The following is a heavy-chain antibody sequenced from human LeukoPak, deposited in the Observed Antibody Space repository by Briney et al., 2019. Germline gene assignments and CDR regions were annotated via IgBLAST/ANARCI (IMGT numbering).Heavy chain of an antibody. CDR1: GGSISSYY. J-gene: IGHJ4*02. D-gene: IGHD2-15*01. V-gene: IGHV4-59*04. CDR3: ARDSVSKYCSGGRCDTAYFDN. Sequence: PSETLSPTCTVSGGSISSYYRSWIRQPPGKGLEWIGSIYHSGSTYYNPSLKSRVTISVDTSTDQFSLKLSSVTAADTAVYYCARDSVSKYCSGGRCDTAYFDNWGQRTLCSVSS. CDR2: IYHSGST.